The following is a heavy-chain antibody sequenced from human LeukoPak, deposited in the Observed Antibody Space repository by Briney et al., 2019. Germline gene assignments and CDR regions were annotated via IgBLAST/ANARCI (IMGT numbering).Heavy chain of an antibody. CDR3: ASGNIDY. CDR1: GGSISSSSYY. Sequence: SETLSLTCTLSGGSISSSSYYWGWIRQPPGKGLEWIGSIFYSGSTYYNPSLKSRVTISVDTSKNQFSLKLSSVTAADTAAYYYASGNIDYWGQGTLVTVSS. D-gene: IGHD3-10*01. V-gene: IGHV4-39*07. CDR2: IFYSGST. J-gene: IGHJ4*02.